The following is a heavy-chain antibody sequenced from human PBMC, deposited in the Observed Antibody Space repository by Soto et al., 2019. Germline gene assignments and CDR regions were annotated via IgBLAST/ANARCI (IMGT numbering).Heavy chain of an antibody. D-gene: IGHD5-12*01. Sequence: ASVKVSCKASGYTFTSYGISWVRQAPGQGLEWMGWISAYNGNTNYAQKLQGRVTMTTDTSTSTAYMELRSLRSDDTAVYYCARVKRGYSGYDGPYYYYYMDVWGKGTTVTVSS. CDR3: ARVKRGYSGYDGPYYYYYMDV. V-gene: IGHV1-18*01. CDR2: ISAYNGNT. J-gene: IGHJ6*03. CDR1: GYTFTSYG.